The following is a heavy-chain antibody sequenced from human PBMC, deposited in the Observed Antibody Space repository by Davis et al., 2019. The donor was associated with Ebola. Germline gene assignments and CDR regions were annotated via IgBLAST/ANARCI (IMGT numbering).Heavy chain of an antibody. CDR3: ARSPQKLCSSSSSVRVHWYFDL. J-gene: IGHJ2*01. Sequence: GESLKISCAASGFTFSSYDMHWVRQATGKGLEWVSAIGTAGDTYYPGSVKGRFTISRENAKNSLYLQMNSLRAEDTAVYYCARSPQKLCSSSSSVRVHWYFDLWGRGTLVTVSS. V-gene: IGHV3-13*01. CDR1: GFTFSSYD. D-gene: IGHD6-6*01. CDR2: IGTAGDT.